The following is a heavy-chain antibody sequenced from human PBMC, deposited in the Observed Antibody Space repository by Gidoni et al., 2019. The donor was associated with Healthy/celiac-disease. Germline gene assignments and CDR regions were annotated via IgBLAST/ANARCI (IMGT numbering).Heavy chain of an antibody. Sequence: QLQLQESGPGLVKPSETLSLTCTVSGGSISSSSYYWGWIRQPPGKGLEWIGSIYYSGRTYYNPSLKSRVTISVDTSKNQFSLKLSSVTAADTAVYYCATGNYYGSGTYYYYYGMDVWGQGTTVTVSS. V-gene: IGHV4-39*01. CDR3: ATGNYYGSGTYYYYYGMDV. J-gene: IGHJ6*02. CDR1: GGSISSSSYY. D-gene: IGHD3-10*01. CDR2: IYYSGRT.